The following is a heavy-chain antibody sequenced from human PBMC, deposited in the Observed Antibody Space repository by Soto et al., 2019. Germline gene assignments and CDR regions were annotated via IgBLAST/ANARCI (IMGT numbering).Heavy chain of an antibody. CDR2: INSDGSST. Sequence: GGSLRLACAASGFTFSSYWMHWVRQAPGKGLVWVSRINSDGSSTSYADSVKGRFSISRDNAKNTLYLQMNSLRAEDTAVYYCARIMDNSFGPSYYGMDVSGQATTVTVSS. V-gene: IGHV3-74*01. D-gene: IGHD5-18*01. J-gene: IGHJ6*02. CDR1: GFTFSSYW. CDR3: ARIMDNSFGPSYYGMDV.